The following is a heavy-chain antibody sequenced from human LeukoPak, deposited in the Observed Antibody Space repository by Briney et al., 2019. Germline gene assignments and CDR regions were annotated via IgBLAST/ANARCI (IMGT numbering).Heavy chain of an antibody. Sequence: GESLKISCKGCGYSFTSYWIGWVRQMPGKGLEWMGIIYPGDSDTRYSPSFQGQVTISADKSISTAYLQWSSLKASDTAMYYCARVLIPGIAVAGTGGYFDYWGQGTLVTVSS. CDR2: IYPGDSDT. D-gene: IGHD6-19*01. CDR3: ARVLIPGIAVAGTGGYFDY. CDR1: GYSFTSYW. V-gene: IGHV5-51*01. J-gene: IGHJ4*02.